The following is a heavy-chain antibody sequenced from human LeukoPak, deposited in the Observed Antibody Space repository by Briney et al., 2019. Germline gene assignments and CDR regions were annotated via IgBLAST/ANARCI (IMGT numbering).Heavy chain of an antibody. CDR3: ARGATAYFDY. CDR2: TYYRSTWYY. J-gene: IGHJ4*02. CDR1: GDSVSSNSVA. V-gene: IGHV6-1*01. Sequence: SQTLSPTCAISGDSVSSNSVAWNWVRRSPSRGLEWLGRTYYRSTWYYDYAVSVKSRINISPDTSKNQFSLHLNSVTPEDSAVYYCARGATAYFDYWGQGTLVTVSS. D-gene: IGHD5-12*01.